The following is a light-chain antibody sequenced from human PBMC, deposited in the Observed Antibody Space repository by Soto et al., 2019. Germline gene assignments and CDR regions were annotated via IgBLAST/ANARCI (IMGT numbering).Light chain of an antibody. CDR1: QSISTY. J-gene: IGKJ1*01. V-gene: IGKV1-39*01. Sequence: IRMTQSPSSLSASVGDRVTITCRAGQSISTYLNWYQQKPGTAPKLLIYAASTLPSGVPSKFGGSGSGAEFTLPISSLQPEDSGTYYCQQTYSAPTFGQGNKVEIK. CDR3: QQTYSAPT. CDR2: AAS.